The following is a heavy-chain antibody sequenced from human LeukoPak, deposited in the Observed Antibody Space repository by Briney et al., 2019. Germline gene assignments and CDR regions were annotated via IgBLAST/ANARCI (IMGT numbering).Heavy chain of an antibody. D-gene: IGHD6-13*01. CDR1: GFTVSGYG. J-gene: IGHJ4*02. CDR3: ARDRSNSWTFDY. V-gene: IGHV3-30*03. CDR2: ISYDGSRI. Sequence: PGGSLRLSCAASGFTVSGYGMHWVRQAPGKGLEWMAVISYDGSRIYYADSVKGRFTISRDSSKNTLYLQMNSLRTDDTAVYYCARDRSNSWTFDYWGQGTLVTVSS.